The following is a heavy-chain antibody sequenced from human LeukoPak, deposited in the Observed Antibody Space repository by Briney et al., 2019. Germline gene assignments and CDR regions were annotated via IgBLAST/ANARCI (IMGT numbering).Heavy chain of an antibody. D-gene: IGHD2-15*01. CDR2: ISHTENT. CDR3: ARDCNGGPCYGAFAV. CDR1: GDSISSSNW. V-gene: IGHV4-4*02. Sequence: PSGTLSLTCAVSGDSISSSNWWSWVRQPPGKGLEWIAEISHTENTNYNPSLESRVTISLDKSKNQFSLTLNSGTAADTAVYFCARDCNGGPCYGAFAVWGQGSMVTVSS. J-gene: IGHJ3*01.